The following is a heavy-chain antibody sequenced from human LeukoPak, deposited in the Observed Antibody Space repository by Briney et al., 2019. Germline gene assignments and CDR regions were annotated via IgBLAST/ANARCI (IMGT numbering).Heavy chain of an antibody. CDR2: VYYSGSD. V-gene: IGHV4-39*01. CDR1: GGSISSNDYY. Sequence: PSETLSLTCTVSGGSISSNDYYWGWIRQPPGKGPEWIGSVYYSGSDSYNPSLKSRVTISVDTSRNQFSLRLSSVTAADTAVYYCATVSRYFDWLLYDYFYYKMDVWGKGTTVTISS. J-gene: IGHJ6*03. D-gene: IGHD3-9*01. CDR3: ATVSRYFDWLLYDYFYYKMDV.